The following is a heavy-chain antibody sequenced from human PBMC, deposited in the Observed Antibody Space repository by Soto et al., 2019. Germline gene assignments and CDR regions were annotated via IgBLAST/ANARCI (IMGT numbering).Heavy chain of an antibody. CDR3: ARGATGASGALLFFDY. CDR2: IKQDESEK. CDR1: GFNFDTYW. Sequence: EVQLVESGGGLVQPGGSLRLSCAASGFNFDTYWMSWVRQAPGKGLEWVANIKQDESEKYYVDSVKGRFTISRDNAKTSLFRQMDSLRADDTAVYYCARGATGASGALLFFDYWGRGTLVTVSS. D-gene: IGHD1-1*01. J-gene: IGHJ4*02. V-gene: IGHV3-7*01.